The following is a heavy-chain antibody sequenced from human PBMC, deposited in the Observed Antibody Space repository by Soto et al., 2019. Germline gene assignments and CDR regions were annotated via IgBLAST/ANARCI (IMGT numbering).Heavy chain of an antibody. D-gene: IGHD3-9*01. CDR2: IYYSGST. V-gene: IGHV4-31*03. J-gene: IGHJ6*03. Sequence: SETLSLTCTVSGGSISSGGYYWSWIRQHPGKGLEWIGYIYYSGSTYYNPSLKSRVTISVDTSKNQFSLKLSSVTAADTAVYYCARDGFGFDWLPDYYYMDVWGKGTTVTVSS. CDR1: GGSISSGGYY. CDR3: ARDGFGFDWLPDYYYMDV.